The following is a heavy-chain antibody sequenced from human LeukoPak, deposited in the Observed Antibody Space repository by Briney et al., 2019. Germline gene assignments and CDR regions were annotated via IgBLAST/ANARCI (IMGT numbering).Heavy chain of an antibody. CDR1: GGSFSGYY. D-gene: IGHD3-10*01. CDR2: TNHSGST. Sequence: SETLSLTCAVYGGSFSGYYWSWIRHPPGEGLEWIGETNHSGSTNYNPSLKSRVTISVATSRNQFSLKLSSVTAADTAVYYCARAQPLPYYYGSGSYRSRFDPWGQGTLVTVSS. CDR3: ARAQPLPYYYGSGSYRSRFDP. V-gene: IGHV4-34*01. J-gene: IGHJ5*02.